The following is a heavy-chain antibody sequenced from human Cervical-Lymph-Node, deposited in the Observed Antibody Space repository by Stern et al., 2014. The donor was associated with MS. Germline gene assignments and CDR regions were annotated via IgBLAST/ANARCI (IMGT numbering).Heavy chain of an antibody. J-gene: IGHJ5*02. CDR3: ASSFTWFDP. CDR1: GFTVSSNY. V-gene: IGHV3-66*01. CDR2: IYSDGSTT. Sequence: EVHLVESGGGLVQPGGSLRLSCAASGFTVSSNYMNWVRQAPGKGLEWVSIIYSDGSTTYYADSVKGRFTISRDNSKNTLYLQMNSLRGEDTAVYYCASSFTWFDPWGQGTLVTVSS.